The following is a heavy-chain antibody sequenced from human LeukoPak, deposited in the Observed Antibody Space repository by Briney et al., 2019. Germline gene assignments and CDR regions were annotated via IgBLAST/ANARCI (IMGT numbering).Heavy chain of an antibody. CDR2: IYPGDSDT. D-gene: IGHD3-22*01. J-gene: IGHJ4*02. CDR1: GYSFTNFW. CDR3: ARTINPSFDNSGWYFDY. V-gene: IGHV5-51*01. Sequence: GESLKISCKGSGYSFTNFWIGWVRQMPGKGLEWMGIIYPGDSDTRYSPSFQGQVTISADKSISTAYLQWSSLKASDTALYYCARTINPSFDNSGWYFDYWGRGTLVTASS.